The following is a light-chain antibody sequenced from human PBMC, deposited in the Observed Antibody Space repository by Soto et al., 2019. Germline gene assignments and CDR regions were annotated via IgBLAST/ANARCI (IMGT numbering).Light chain of an antibody. CDR1: QSVSSY. Sequence: EIVLTQSPATLSLSPGERATLSCRASQSVSSYLAWYQQKPGQAPRLLIYDASNRAPGIPARFSGSGSGTDFTLTISSLEPEDFAVYYCQQRSNWLWTFGQGTKVEIK. CDR2: DAS. CDR3: QQRSNWLWT. J-gene: IGKJ1*01. V-gene: IGKV3-11*01.